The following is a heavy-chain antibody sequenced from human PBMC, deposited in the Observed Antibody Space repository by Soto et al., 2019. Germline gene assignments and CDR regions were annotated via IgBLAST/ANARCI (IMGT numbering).Heavy chain of an antibody. Sequence: QSGGSLRLSCAASGFIFNNYAMTWVRQAPGKGLEWVSTVTASGGGTFYANSVKGRFTISRDNSRNTLHLQMSSLRVEDTALYYCAKALVPALTAKFGYWGQGTLVTVS. CDR2: VTASGGGT. CDR1: GFIFNNYA. V-gene: IGHV3-23*01. J-gene: IGHJ4*02. CDR3: AKALVPALTAKFGY. D-gene: IGHD5-18*01.